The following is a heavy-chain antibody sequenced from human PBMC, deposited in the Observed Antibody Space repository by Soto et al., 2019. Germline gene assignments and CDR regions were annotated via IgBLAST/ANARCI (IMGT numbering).Heavy chain of an antibody. CDR1: GGSFSGYY. D-gene: IGHD2-15*01. Sequence: SETLSLTCAVYGGSFSGYYWSWIRQPPGKGLEWIGEINHSGSTNYNPSLKSRVTISVDTSKNQFSLKLSSVTAADTAVYYCARAVSGGYDRLDVCGQGTTVTVSS. V-gene: IGHV4-34*01. J-gene: IGHJ6*02. CDR2: INHSGST. CDR3: ARAVSGGYDRLDV.